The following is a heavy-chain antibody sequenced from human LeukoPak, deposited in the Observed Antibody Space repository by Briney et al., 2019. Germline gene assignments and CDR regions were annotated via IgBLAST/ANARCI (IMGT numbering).Heavy chain of an antibody. CDR1: GFPFSSYA. J-gene: IGHJ4*02. CDR2: ISSSSSYI. D-gene: IGHD6-6*01. Sequence: GGSLRLSCAASGFPFSSYAMNWVRQAPGKGLEWVSSISSSSSYIYYADSVKGRFTISRDNAKNSLYLQMNSLRAEDTAVYYCARDLGSSSARDYWGQGTLVTVSS. CDR3: ARDLGSSSARDY. V-gene: IGHV3-21*01.